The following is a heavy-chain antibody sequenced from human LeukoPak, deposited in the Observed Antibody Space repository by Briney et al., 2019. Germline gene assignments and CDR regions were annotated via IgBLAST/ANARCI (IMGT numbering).Heavy chain of an antibody. V-gene: IGHV3-21*05. J-gene: IGHJ4*02. CDR1: GSTFSTYS. CDR3: ARDWFGETV. D-gene: IGHD3-10*01. Sequence: GGSLRLSCAASGSTFSTYSMKWVRQAPGKGLEWVSFIRHDSTYLYYADSVKGRFTISRDNVKNLLYLQMNSLTAEDTAVYYCARDWFGETVWGRGTLVTVSS. CDR2: IRHDSTYL.